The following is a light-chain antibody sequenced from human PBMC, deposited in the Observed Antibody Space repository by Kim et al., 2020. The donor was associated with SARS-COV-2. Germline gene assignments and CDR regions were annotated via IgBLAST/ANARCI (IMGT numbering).Light chain of an antibody. V-gene: IGKV3-15*01. CDR3: QQYNNWPLT. CDR2: DSS. CDR1: QSISSS. Sequence: VSPGERATPSCRASQSISSSLAWYQQKPGQTPSLLIYDSSTRATGVPARFSDSRSGTEFTLTISGLQSEDFAVYYCQQYNNWPLTFGGGTKVDIK. J-gene: IGKJ4*01.